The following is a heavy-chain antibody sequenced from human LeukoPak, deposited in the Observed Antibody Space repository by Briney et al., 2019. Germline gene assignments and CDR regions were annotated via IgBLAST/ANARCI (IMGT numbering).Heavy chain of an antibody. CDR1: GYTFTSYY. Sequence: ASVKVSCKASGYTFTSYYMHWVRQAPGQGFEWMGIINPSGGSTSYAQKFQGRVTMTRDTSTSTVYMELSSLRSEDTAVYYCARVQGYTAMVYYFDYWGQGTLVTVSS. J-gene: IGHJ4*02. D-gene: IGHD5-18*01. CDR3: ARVQGYTAMVYYFDY. V-gene: IGHV1-46*01. CDR2: INPSGGST.